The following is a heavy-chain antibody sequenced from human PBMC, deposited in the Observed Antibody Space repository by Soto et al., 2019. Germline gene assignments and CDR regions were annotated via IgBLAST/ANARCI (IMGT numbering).Heavy chain of an antibody. J-gene: IGHJ4*02. D-gene: IGHD3-16*02. V-gene: IGHV3-23*01. Sequence: GGSLRLSCAASGFTFSSYAMSWVRQAPGKGLEWVSAISGSGGSTYYADSVKGRFTISRDNSKNTLYLQMNSLRAEDTAVYYCAKDVGVWGSYRFYYFDYWGQGTLVTVSP. CDR1: GFTFSSYA. CDR2: ISGSGGST. CDR3: AKDVGVWGSYRFYYFDY.